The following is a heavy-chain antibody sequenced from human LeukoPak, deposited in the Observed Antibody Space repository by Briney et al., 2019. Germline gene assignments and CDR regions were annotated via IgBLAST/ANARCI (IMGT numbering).Heavy chain of an antibody. D-gene: IGHD5-18*01. J-gene: IGHJ6*03. CDR1: GGTFSSYA. CDR3: ARGRQLWAGNYYYYMDV. CDR2: IIPIFGTA. Sequence: SVKVSCKASGGTFSSYAISWVRQAPGQGLEWMGGIIPIFGTANYAQKFQGRVTITTDESTSTAYMELSSLRSEDTAVYYCARGRQLWAGNYYYYMDVWGKRTTVTLSS. V-gene: IGHV1-69*05.